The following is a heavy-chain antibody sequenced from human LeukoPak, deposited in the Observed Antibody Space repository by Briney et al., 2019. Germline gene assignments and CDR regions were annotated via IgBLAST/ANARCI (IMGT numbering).Heavy chain of an antibody. CDR3: AGNALIYSDGNAYLHN. V-gene: IGHV3-11*01. CDR1: GFTFSDYY. J-gene: IGHJ4*02. D-gene: IGHD3-22*01. Sequence: PGGSLRLSCAASGFTFSDYYMNWVRQTPGKGLDWISYISSSGTTIYYADSVKGRFTISRDNAKNSLYLQMNTLRAEDTAVYYCAGNALIYSDGNAYLHNWGQGTLVTVSS. CDR2: ISSSGTTI.